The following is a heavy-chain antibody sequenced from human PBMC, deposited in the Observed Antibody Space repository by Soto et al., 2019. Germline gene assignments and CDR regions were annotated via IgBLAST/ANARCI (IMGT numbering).Heavy chain of an antibody. J-gene: IGHJ4*02. D-gene: IGHD2-2*02. CDR3: AREGRGKKAGYNGLVSLGY. CDR2: IIPIFNST. V-gene: IGHV1-69*06. CDR1: GSRFSNYV. Sequence: QVQLVQSGAEVKTPGSSLKVSCKASGSRFSNYVISGVRQAPGHGLEGLGRIIPIFNSTKYAQSFQGRVTISADKSTSTASLELSSLRSDDTAVYYCAREGRGKKAGYNGLVSLGYWGQGTLVTVSS.